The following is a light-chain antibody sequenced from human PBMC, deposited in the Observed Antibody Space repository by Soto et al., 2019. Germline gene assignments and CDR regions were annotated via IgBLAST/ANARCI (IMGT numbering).Light chain of an antibody. J-gene: IGLJ2*01. CDR1: SSDVGGYKY. CDR2: DVS. V-gene: IGLV2-14*01. CDR3: SSYTSSSTVV. Sequence: QSALTQPASVSGSPGQSITISCTGTSSDVGGYKYVSWYQQHPGKAPKHMIYDVSNRPSGVSNRFSGSKSGNTASLTISGLRAEDEADYYCSSYTSSSTVVFGGGTQLTVL.